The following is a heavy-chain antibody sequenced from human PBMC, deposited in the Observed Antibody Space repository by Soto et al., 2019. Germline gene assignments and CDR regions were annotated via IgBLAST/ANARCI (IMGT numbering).Heavy chain of an antibody. D-gene: IGHD5-12*01. CDR2: ISAYNGNT. Sequence: GASVKVSCKASGYTFTSYGISWVRQAPGQGLEWMGWISAYNGNTNYAQKLQGRVTMTTDTSTSTAYMELRSLRSDDTAVYYCARDFAVATKIPSTGDYWGQGTLVTVSS. J-gene: IGHJ4*02. V-gene: IGHV1-18*01. CDR3: ARDFAVATKIPSTGDY. CDR1: GYTFTSYG.